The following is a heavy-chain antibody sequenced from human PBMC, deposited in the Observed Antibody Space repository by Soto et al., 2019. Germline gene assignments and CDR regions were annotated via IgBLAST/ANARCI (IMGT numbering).Heavy chain of an antibody. V-gene: IGHV4-59*01. CDR1: GGSISSNY. CDR3: ARYRREAVAGYTLDN. CDR2: VYNSGST. Sequence: SETLSLTCTVSGGSISSNYWAWIRQPPGKGLEWIGYVYNSGSTNYNPSLKSRVTISEDTSKSQFSLKVNSMTAADTAVYYCARYRREAVAGYTLDNWGQGILVTV. J-gene: IGHJ4*02. D-gene: IGHD6-13*01.